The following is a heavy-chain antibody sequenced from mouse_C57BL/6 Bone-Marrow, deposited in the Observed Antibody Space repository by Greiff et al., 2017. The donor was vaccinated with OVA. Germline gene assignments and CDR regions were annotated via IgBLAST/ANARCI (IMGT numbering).Heavy chain of an antibody. CDR3: ARSSYGNYYFDY. CDR1: GYTFTNYW. CDR2: IYPGGGYT. Sequence: VMLVESGAELVRPGTSVKMSCKASGYTFTNYWIGWAKQRPGHGLEWIGDIYPGGGYTNYNEKFKGKATLTADKSSSTAYMQFSSLTSEDSAIYYCARSSYGNYYFDYWGQGTTLTVSS. D-gene: IGHD2-10*01. V-gene: IGHV1-63*01. J-gene: IGHJ2*01.